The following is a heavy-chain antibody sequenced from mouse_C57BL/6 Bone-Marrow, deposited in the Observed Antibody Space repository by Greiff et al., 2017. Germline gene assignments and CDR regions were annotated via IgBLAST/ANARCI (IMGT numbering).Heavy chain of an antibody. CDR2: ILPSIGRT. CDR1: DSEVFPIAY. Sequence: QVQLQQSGSELRSPGSSVKLSCKDFDSEVFPIAYMSWVRQKPGHGFEWIGGILPSIGRTIYGEKFEDKATLDADTLSNTAYLELNSLTSEDSAIYYCARSENYYYGSSSYWYFDVWGTGTTVTVSS. J-gene: IGHJ1*03. D-gene: IGHD1-1*01. CDR3: ARSENYYYGSSSYWYFDV. V-gene: IGHV15-2*01.